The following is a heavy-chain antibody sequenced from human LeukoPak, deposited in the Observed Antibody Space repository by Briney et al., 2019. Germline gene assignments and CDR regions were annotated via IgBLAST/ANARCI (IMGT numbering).Heavy chain of an antibody. Sequence: SETLSLTCTVSGGSISSSSYYWGWIRQPPGKGLEWIGSIYYSGSTYYNPSLKSRVTISVNTSKNQFSLKLSSVTAADTAVYYCARSGGGYYGSGSYYANWFDPWGQGTLVTVSS. D-gene: IGHD3-10*01. CDR1: GGSISSSSYY. J-gene: IGHJ5*02. V-gene: IGHV4-39*07. CDR3: ARSGGGYYGSGSYYANWFDP. CDR2: IYYSGST.